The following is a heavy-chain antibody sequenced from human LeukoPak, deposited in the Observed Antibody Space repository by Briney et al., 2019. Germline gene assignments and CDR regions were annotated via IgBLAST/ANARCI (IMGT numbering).Heavy chain of an antibody. CDR3: ARDHYYDSSGYDY. CDR1: GFTFSSYG. Sequence: PGGSLRLSCAASGFTFSSYGINWVRQAPGKGLEWVSSISSSSSYIYYADSVKGRFTISRDNAKNSLYLQMNSLRAEDTAVYYCARDHYYDSSGYDYRGQGTLVTVSS. V-gene: IGHV3-21*01. CDR2: ISSSSSYI. J-gene: IGHJ4*02. D-gene: IGHD3-22*01.